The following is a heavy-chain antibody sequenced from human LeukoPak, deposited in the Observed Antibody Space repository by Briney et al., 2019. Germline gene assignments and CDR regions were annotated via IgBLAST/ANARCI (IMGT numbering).Heavy chain of an antibody. V-gene: IGHV3-11*06. Sequence: GGSRDLSWKASGFPFIDHSMAWFRRAPGGGWGGFEYINTRRTYTNYADSVRGRFIISRDNAKNSLFLQMNSLRGEDTAVYYCAYYGSESQSSFDVWGPGTMVTVSS. D-gene: IGHD3-10*01. CDR1: GFPFIDHS. CDR3: AYYGSESQSSFDV. CDR2: INTRRTYT. J-gene: IGHJ3*01.